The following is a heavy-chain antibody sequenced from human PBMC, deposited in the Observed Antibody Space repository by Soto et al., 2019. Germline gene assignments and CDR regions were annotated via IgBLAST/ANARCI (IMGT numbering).Heavy chain of an antibody. CDR1: GYTLTTLL. CDR3: SRMRYYYGSGSYSHRDRYAIDI. J-gene: IGHJ3*02. CDR2: INPGYPAGRST. D-gene: IGHD3-10*01. V-gene: IGHV1-46*01. Sequence: ASVKVSCKASGYTLTTLLMHWVRQAPGQGLEWMGVINPGYPAGRSTTYAQKFQGRVTMTRDTSTSTVYMELSSLRSEDTAVYYCSRMRYYYGSGSYSHRDRYAIDISGQGTMGT.